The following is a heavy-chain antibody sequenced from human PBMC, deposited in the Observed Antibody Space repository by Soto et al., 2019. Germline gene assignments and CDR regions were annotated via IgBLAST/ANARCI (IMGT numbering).Heavy chain of an antibody. D-gene: IGHD4-17*01. CDR3: ARNGGPSTVTTFSDYYYYYMDV. V-gene: IGHV4-59*01. Sequence: SETLSLTCTVSGGSISSYYWSWIRQPPGKGLEWIGYIYYSGSTNYNPSLKSRVTISVDTSKNQFSLKLSSVTAADTAVYYCARNGGPSTVTTFSDYYYYYMDVWGKGTTVTVSS. J-gene: IGHJ6*03. CDR1: GGSISSYY. CDR2: IYYSGST.